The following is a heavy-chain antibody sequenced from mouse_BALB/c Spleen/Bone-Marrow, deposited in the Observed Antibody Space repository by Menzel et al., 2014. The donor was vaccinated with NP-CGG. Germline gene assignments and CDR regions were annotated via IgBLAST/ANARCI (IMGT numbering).Heavy chain of an antibody. D-gene: IGHD3-2*01. Sequence: QVQLQQPGAELVRPGASVTLSCKASGYTFTDYEMHWLKQTPVHGLEWIGAIDPETGDTAYNQKFKGRATLTTDKSSSTAYMELRSLTSEDSAVYYCTRLDSSGYGAYWGQGTLVTVSA. J-gene: IGHJ3*01. V-gene: IGHV1-15*01. CDR2: IDPETGDT. CDR3: TRLDSSGYGAY. CDR1: GYTFTDYE.